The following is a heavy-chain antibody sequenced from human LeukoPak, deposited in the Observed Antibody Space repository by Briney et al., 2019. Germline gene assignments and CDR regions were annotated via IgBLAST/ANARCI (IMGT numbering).Heavy chain of an antibody. CDR3: ARGHSNPPSYYYYYYMHV. V-gene: IGHV1-69*01. Sequence: SVKLSCKASGGTFSSYAISWVRQAPGQGLERMGGIIPIFGTANYAQKFQGRVTITADESTSTAYMELSSRRSEDTAVYYCARGHSNPPSYYYYYYMHVWRKVTTVGVPS. J-gene: IGHJ6*03. CDR2: IIPIFGTA. CDR1: GGTFSSYA. D-gene: IGHD4-11*01.